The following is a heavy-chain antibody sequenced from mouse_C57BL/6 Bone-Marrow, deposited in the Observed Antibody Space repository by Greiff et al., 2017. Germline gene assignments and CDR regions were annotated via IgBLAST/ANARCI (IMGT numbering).Heavy chain of an antibody. V-gene: IGHV1-69*01. CDR3: ARGQGVAQATGDYFDY. CDR1: GYTFTSYW. CDR2: IDPSDSYT. D-gene: IGHD3-2*02. J-gene: IGHJ2*01. Sequence: QVHVKQPGAELVMPGASVKLSCKASGYTFTSYWMHWVKQRPGQGLEWIGEIDPSDSYTNYNQKFKGKSTLTVDKSSSTAYMQLSSLTSEDSAVYYCARGQGVAQATGDYFDYWGQGTTLTVSS.